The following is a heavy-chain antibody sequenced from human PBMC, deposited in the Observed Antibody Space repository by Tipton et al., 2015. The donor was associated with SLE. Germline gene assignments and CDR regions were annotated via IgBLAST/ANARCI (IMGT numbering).Heavy chain of an antibody. J-gene: IGHJ4*02. V-gene: IGHV3-64*01. Sequence: SLRLSCTASGFTFSDYAFHWVRQPPGKGLEYVSAISSDGDYTSYGNSVRGRYTISRDNFKNTVYLQMGGLTPEGTAVFYCARRNLPGGYYDFWGQGTLVTVSS. CDR1: GFTFSDYA. CDR2: ISSDGDYT. D-gene: IGHD3-22*01. CDR3: ARRNLPGGYYDF.